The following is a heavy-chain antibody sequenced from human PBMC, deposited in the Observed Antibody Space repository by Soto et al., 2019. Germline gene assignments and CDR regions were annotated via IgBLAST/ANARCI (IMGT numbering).Heavy chain of an antibody. CDR1: GGSVSSGSYY. CDR2: MSHSGGT. CDR3: ARVERGTATTVVDAFDI. V-gene: IGHV4-34*01. J-gene: IGHJ3*02. D-gene: IGHD1-1*01. Sequence: QVQLQQWGAGLLKPSETLSLTCAVYGGSVSSGSYYWSWIRQPPGKGLEWIGEMSHSGGTHFNPSLKSRVTISVDTSKNQFCLKMGSVTAADTALYYCARVERGTATTVVDAFDIWGPGAMVTVSS.